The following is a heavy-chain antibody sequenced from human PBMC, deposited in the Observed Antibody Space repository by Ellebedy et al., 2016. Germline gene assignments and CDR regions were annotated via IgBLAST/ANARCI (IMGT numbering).Heavy chain of an antibody. CDR3: ARGGLDYYDSSGYCDY. V-gene: IGHV1-69*04. CDR1: GGTFSSYA. J-gene: IGHJ4*02. CDR2: IIPVLGIA. D-gene: IGHD3-22*01. Sequence: ASVKVSCKASGGTFSSYAISWVRQAPGQGLEWMGRIIPVLGIANYAQKFQGRVTITADKSTSTAYMELSSLRSEDTAVYYCARGGLDYYDSSGYCDYWGQGTLVTVSS.